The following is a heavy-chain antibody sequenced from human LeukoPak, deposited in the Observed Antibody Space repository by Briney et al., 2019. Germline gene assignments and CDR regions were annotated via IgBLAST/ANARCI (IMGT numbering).Heavy chain of an antibody. J-gene: IGHJ5*02. Sequence: SVKVSCKASGGTFSSYAISWVRQAPGQGLEWMGGIIPIFGTASYAQKFQGRVTITADESTSTAYMELSSLRSEDTAVYYCARVSAEVSHYYDSSGYYRTWGQGTLVTVSS. D-gene: IGHD3-22*01. CDR1: GGTFSSYA. V-gene: IGHV1-69*13. CDR3: ARVSAEVSHYYDSSGYYRT. CDR2: IIPIFGTA.